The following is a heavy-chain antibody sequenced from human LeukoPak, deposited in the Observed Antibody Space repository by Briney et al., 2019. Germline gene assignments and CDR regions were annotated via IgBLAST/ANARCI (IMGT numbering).Heavy chain of an antibody. D-gene: IGHD1-26*01. CDR2: IYHSGST. Sequence: PSETLSLTCAVSGYSISSGYYWGWIRQPPGKGLEWIGSIYHSGSTYYNPSLKSRVTISVDTSKNQFSLKLSSVTAADTAVYYCARVGATTGAFDIWGQGTMVTVSS. CDR1: GYSISSGYY. V-gene: IGHV4-38-2*01. CDR3: ARVGATTGAFDI. J-gene: IGHJ3*02.